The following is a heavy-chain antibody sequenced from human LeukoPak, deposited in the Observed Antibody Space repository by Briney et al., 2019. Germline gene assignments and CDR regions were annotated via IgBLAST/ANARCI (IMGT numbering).Heavy chain of an antibody. J-gene: IGHJ5*02. V-gene: IGHV3-23*01. CDR2: ISSSGDIT. Sequence: GGSLRLSCAASGFTFHNYAMSWVRQAPGKGLEWVSAISSSGDITFYADSVKGRFTISRDDYRSILYLQMDSLRAEDTAVYYCAIDPPSSGWAFWSWGQGALVTVSS. D-gene: IGHD6-19*01. CDR1: GFTFHNYA. CDR3: AIDPPSSGWAFWS.